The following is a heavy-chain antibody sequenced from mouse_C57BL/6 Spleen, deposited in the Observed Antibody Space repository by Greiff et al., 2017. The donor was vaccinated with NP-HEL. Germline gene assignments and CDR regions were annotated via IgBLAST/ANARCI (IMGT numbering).Heavy chain of an antibody. J-gene: IGHJ2*01. D-gene: IGHD2-4*01. CDR1: GYAFTNYL. V-gene: IGHV1-54*01. CDR2: FNPGSGGT. CDR3: ARSGDDYDGYFDY. Sequence: QVQLQQSGAELVRPGTSVKVSCKASGYAFTNYLIEWVKQRPGQGLEWIGVFNPGSGGTNYNEKLKGKATLTADKSSSSAYMQLSSLTSEDSAVYFCARSGDDYDGYFDYWGQGTTLTVAS.